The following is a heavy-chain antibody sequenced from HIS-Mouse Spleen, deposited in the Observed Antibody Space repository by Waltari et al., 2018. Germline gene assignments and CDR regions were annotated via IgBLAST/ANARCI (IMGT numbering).Heavy chain of an antibody. D-gene: IGHD3-22*01. Sequence: QVQLQESGPGLVKPSETLSLTCTVSGGSISSYYWSWIRQPPGKGLEWIGYIYYSGSTNYNPSLKSRVTISVDTSKNQFSLKLSSVTAADTAVYYCARDRGYYDSSGYLDYWGQGTLVTVSS. CDR3: ARDRGYYDSSGYLDY. V-gene: IGHV4-59*01. CDR2: IYYSGST. J-gene: IGHJ4*02. CDR1: GGSISSYY.